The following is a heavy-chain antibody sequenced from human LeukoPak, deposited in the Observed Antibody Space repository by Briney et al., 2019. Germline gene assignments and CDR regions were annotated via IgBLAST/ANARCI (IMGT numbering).Heavy chain of an antibody. Sequence: GGSLRLSCSASRFTFSSYAMHWVRQAPGKGLEYVSAISTNGGDTKYADSVKGRFTISRDNSKNTLDLQMSSLRVEDTAVYYCVGYSDVITTNDYWGQGTLVTVSS. D-gene: IGHD3-22*01. CDR2: ISTNGGDT. CDR1: RFTFSSYA. V-gene: IGHV3-64D*06. J-gene: IGHJ4*02. CDR3: VGYSDVITTNDY.